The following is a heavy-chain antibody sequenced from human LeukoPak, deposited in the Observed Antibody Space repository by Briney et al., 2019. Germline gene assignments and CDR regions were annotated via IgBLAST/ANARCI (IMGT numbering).Heavy chain of an antibody. V-gene: IGHV3-9*01. CDR1: GFTFDDYA. J-gene: IGHJ4*02. D-gene: IGHD2-2*01. Sequence: PGGSLRLSCAASGFTFDDYAMHWVRQAPGKGLGWVSGISWNSGSIGYADSVKGRFTISRDNAKNSLYLQMNSLRAEDTAVYYCASLPIVVVPAAPFDYWGQGTLVTVSS. CDR2: ISWNSGSI. CDR3: ASLPIVVVPAAPFDY.